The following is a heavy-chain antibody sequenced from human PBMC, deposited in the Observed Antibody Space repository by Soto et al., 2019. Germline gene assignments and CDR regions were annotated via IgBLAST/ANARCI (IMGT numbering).Heavy chain of an antibody. CDR3: ARHGFGSLHGLVDV. V-gene: IGHV4-39*01. D-gene: IGHD3-10*01. CDR1: SGSISSNSYS. J-gene: IGHJ6*02. CDR2: LYSSRDT. Sequence: SDTLSLSCRVSSGSISSNSYSWGWIRQPPGKGLEWIGTLYSSRDTYYNLSLKRRVTMSMDTSKTQFSLMLESVTATDTAVYYCARHGFGSLHGLVDVWGQGTTVTVSS.